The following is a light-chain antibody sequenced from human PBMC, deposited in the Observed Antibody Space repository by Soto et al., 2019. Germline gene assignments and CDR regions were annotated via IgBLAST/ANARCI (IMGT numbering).Light chain of an antibody. J-gene: IGLJ1*01. CDR1: SSDVGGYNY. CDR2: DVS. V-gene: IGLV2-14*03. CDR3: SSYTTSNTRQIV. Sequence: HSVLTKPASGTGFPGQSITISCTGTSSDVGGYNYVSWYQHHPGKAPKLIIYDVSNRPSGVSIRFSGSKSDNTASLTISGLQPEDEADYHCSSYTTSNTRQIVFGTGTKVTVL.